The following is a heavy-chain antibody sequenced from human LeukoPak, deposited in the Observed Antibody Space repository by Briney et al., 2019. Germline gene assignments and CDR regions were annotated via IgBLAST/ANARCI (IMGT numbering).Heavy chain of an antibody. CDR3: AKDLYDFWSGPKHGAPFDY. CDR2: ISGSGGST. V-gene: IGHV3-23*01. CDR1: GFTFSSYA. J-gene: IGHJ4*02. Sequence: GGSLRLSCAASGFTFSSYAMSWVRQAPGEGLEWVSAISGSGGSTYYADSVKGRFTISRDNSKNTLYLQMNSLRAEDTAVYYCAKDLYDFWSGPKHGAPFDYWGQGTLVTVSS. D-gene: IGHD3-3*01.